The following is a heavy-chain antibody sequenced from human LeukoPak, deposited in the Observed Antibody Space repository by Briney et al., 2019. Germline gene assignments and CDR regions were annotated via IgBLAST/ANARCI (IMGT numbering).Heavy chain of an antibody. Sequence: SETLSLTCSVSGGSISSNNFCRGWIRQPPGKGLEWIGCVFSTGSTNVSPSLKSRVTISVDTSKNQFSLKLRSVSAADTALYYCAKNDDNVNYYQWMDVWGKGTTVAVSS. V-gene: IGHV4-39*01. J-gene: IGHJ6*04. CDR3: AKNDDNVNYYQWMDV. CDR2: VFSTGST. D-gene: IGHD1-1*01. CDR1: GGSISSNNFC.